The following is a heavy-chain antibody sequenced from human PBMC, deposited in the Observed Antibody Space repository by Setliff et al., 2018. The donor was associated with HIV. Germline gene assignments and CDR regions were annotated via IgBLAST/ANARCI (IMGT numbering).Heavy chain of an antibody. J-gene: IGHJ6*02. CDR3: ARVGGQWLSGYYYYYAMDV. Sequence: SETLSLTCAVYGGSFSGHYWSWIRQSPGKGLEWIGEINHSGSTKYNPSLKSRVTISVDTSKNQFSLKLRSVTAADTAVYYCARVGGQWLSGYYYYYAMDVWGQGTTVTI. V-gene: IGHV4-34*01. CDR2: INHSGST. CDR1: GGSFSGHY. D-gene: IGHD6-19*01.